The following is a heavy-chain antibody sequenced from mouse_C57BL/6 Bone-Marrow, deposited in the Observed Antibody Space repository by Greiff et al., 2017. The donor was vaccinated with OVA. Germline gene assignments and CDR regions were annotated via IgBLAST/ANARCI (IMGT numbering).Heavy chain of an antibody. CDR3: ARRRRDDYGSSHWYFEV. V-gene: IGHV1-72*01. D-gene: IGHD1-1*01. CDR2: IDPNSGGT. CDR1: GYTFTSYW. J-gene: IGHJ1*03. Sequence: VQLQQPGAELVKPGASVKLSCKASGYTFTSYWMHWVKQRPGRGLEWIGRIDPNSGGTKYNEKFKSKATLTVAKPSSTAYMQLSSLTSEDSAVYYCARRRRDDYGSSHWYFEVWGTGTTVTVSS.